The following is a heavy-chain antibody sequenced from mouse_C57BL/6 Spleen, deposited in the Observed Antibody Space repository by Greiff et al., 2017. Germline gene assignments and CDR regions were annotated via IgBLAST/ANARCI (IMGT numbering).Heavy chain of an antibody. Sequence: QVQLKESGPELVKPGASVKISCKASGYAFSSSWMNWVKQRPGKGLEWIGRIYPGDGDTNYNGKFKGKATLTADKSSSTAYMQLSSLTSEDSAVYFCARRPIYGDFDYWGQGTTLTVSS. CDR3: ARRPIYGDFDY. V-gene: IGHV1-82*01. J-gene: IGHJ2*01. CDR2: IYPGDGDT. CDR1: GYAFSSSW. D-gene: IGHD1-1*01.